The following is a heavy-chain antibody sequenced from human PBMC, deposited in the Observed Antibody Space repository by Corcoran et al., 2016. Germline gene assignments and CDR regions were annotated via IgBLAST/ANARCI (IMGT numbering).Heavy chain of an antibody. CDR3: ARDVGGSGWLVY. CDR1: GFTVSSNY. J-gene: IGHJ4*02. Sequence: EVQLVESGGGLIQPGGSLRLSCAASGFTVSSNYMSWVRQAPGKGLAWVSVIYSGGSTYYADSVKGRVTTSRDNSKNTLYLQMNSLRAEDTAVYYCARDVGGSGWLVYWGQGTLVTVSS. CDR2: IYSGGST. D-gene: IGHD6-19*01. V-gene: IGHV3-53*01.